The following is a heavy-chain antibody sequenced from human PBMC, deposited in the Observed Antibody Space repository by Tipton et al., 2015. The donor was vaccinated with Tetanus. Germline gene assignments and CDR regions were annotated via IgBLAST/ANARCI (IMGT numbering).Heavy chain of an antibody. Sequence: QLVQSGAEVKKSGESLKISCRGSGYSFTSKWIGWVRQMPGKGLEWMGIVYPGDSDPGYSPSFQGQVTISADKSISAAYLQWSSLKASDTGIYYCARQDCSGGSCSLDVWGQGTTVTVSS. CDR1: GYSFTSKW. V-gene: IGHV5-51*01. CDR3: ARQDCSGGSCSLDV. CDR2: VYPGDSDP. D-gene: IGHD2-15*01. J-gene: IGHJ6*02.